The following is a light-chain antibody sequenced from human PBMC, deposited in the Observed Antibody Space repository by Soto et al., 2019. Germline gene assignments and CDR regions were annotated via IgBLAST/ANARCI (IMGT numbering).Light chain of an antibody. CDR2: GAT. V-gene: IGKV1-5*01. Sequence: DTQMTQSPSTLSAYVGVTVTITCRARQNINNWLAWYQQKPEKVPKLLIYGATTLEDGVPSRFSGSRSGTEFTLTINSLQPDDFATYYCQRYDGYFGQGTKLEIK. CDR3: QRYDGY. J-gene: IGKJ2*01. CDR1: QNINNW.